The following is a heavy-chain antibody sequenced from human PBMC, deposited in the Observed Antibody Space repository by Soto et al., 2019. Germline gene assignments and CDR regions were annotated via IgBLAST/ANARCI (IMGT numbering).Heavy chain of an antibody. D-gene: IGHD1-26*01. V-gene: IGHV4-34*01. J-gene: IGHJ4*02. CDR3: ARDFPSGSYRN. Sequence: SETLSLTCSVSGYSISGYYWSWIRQPPGKGLEWIGEINHSGSTNYNPSLKSRVTISVDTSKNQFSLKLSSVTAADTAVYYCARDFPSGSYRNWGQGTLVTVSS. CDR2: INHSGST. CDR1: GYSISGYY.